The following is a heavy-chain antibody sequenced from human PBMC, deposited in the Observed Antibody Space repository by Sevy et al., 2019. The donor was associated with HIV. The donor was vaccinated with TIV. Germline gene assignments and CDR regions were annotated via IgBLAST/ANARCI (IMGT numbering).Heavy chain of an antibody. V-gene: IGHV3-72*01. D-gene: IGHD3-10*01. CDR3: ARVVVGNYGEYDY. J-gene: IGHJ4*02. CDR1: GFTFRDHY. CDR2: ATNRANNYAT. Sequence: GGSLRLSCAASGFTFRDHYMDWVRQAPGKGLEWVGRATNRANNYATHYAASVRGRFTILRDVSKNSMFLEVNSLKTEDTAVYYCARVVVGNYGEYDYWGQGTLVTVSS.